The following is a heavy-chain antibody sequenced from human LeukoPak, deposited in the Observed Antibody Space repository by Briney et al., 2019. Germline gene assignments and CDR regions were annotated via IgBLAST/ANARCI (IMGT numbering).Heavy chain of an antibody. D-gene: IGHD1-7*01. J-gene: IGHJ6*02. CDR3: AREGGKGITGTSYGMDV. Sequence: PGGSLRLSCAASGFTFSTYAMTWVRQAPGKGLEWVSGISGSGGSTYYTDSVKGRFTISRDNSKNTLYLQMNSLRAEDTAVYYCAREGGKGITGTSYGMDVWGQGTTVTVSS. CDR1: GFTFSTYA. CDR2: ISGSGGST. V-gene: IGHV3-23*01.